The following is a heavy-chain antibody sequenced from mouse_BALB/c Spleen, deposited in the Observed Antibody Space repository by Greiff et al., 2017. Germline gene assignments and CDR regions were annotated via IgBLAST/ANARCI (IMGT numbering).Heavy chain of an antibody. V-gene: IGHV5-4*02. J-gene: IGHJ3*01. D-gene: IGHD2-1*01. Sequence: EVQLVESGGGLVKPGGSLKLSCAASGFTFSDYYMYWVRQTPEKRLEWVATISDGGSYTYYPDSVKGRFTISRDNAKNNLYLQMSSLKSEDTAMYYCARDLLDAYWGQGTLVTVSA. CDR2: ISDGGSYT. CDR3: ARDLLDAY. CDR1: GFTFSDYY.